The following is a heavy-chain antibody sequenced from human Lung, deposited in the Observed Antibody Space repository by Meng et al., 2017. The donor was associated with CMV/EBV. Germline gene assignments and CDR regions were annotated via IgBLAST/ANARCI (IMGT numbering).Heavy chain of an antibody. Sequence: SXXVSCKASGGTFSSYTISWVRQAPGQGLEWMGRIIPILGIANYAQKFQGRVTITADKSTSTAYKELSSLRSEDTAVYYRAMVPRGGMDVWGQGTTVTVSS. CDR3: AMVPRGGMDV. D-gene: IGHD4/OR15-4a*01. J-gene: IGHJ6*01. V-gene: IGHV1-69*02. CDR1: GGTFSSYT. CDR2: IIPILGIA.